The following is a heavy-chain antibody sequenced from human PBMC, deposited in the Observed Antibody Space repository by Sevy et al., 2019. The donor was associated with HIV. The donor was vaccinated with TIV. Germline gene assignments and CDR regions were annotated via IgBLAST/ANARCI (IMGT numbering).Heavy chain of an antibody. D-gene: IGHD2-21*02. Sequence: GGSLRLSCAASGFTFSSYAMHWVRQAPGKGLEWVAVISYDGSNKYYADSVKGRFTISSDNSKNTLYLQMNSLRAEDTAVYYCARAAYCGGDCYLYYFDYWGQGTLVTVSS. J-gene: IGHJ4*02. CDR2: ISYDGSNK. CDR3: ARAAYCGGDCYLYYFDY. CDR1: GFTFSSYA. V-gene: IGHV3-30-3*01.